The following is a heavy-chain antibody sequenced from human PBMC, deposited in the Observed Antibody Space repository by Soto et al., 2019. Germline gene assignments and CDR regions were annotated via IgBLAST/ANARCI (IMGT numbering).Heavy chain of an antibody. Sequence: EVQLVESGGVVVQPGGSLRLSCAASGFTFDDYTMHWVRQAPGKGLEWVSLISWDGGSTYYADSVKGRFTISRDNSKNSLYLQMSSLRTEDTALYYCAKGYSSGWYGIDYWGQGTLVTVSS. V-gene: IGHV3-43*01. CDR1: GFTFDDYT. CDR2: ISWDGGST. J-gene: IGHJ4*02. CDR3: AKGYSSGWYGIDY. D-gene: IGHD6-19*01.